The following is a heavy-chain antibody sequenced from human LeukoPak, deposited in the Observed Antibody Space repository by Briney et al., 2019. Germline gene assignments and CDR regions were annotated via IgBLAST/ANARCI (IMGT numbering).Heavy chain of an antibody. V-gene: IGHV4-59*01. Sequence: SETLSLTCTVSGGSISSYYWSWIRQPPGKGLEWIGYIYYSGSTNYNPSLKSRVTISVDTSKNQFSLKLSSVTAADTAVYYCARDDDSSGSLYYWGQGTLVTVSS. J-gene: IGHJ4*02. D-gene: IGHD3-22*01. CDR3: ARDDDSSGSLYY. CDR1: GGSISSYY. CDR2: IYYSGST.